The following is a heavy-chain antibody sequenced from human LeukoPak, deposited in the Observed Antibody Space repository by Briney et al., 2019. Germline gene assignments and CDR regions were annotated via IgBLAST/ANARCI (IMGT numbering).Heavy chain of an antibody. V-gene: IGHV3-23*01. J-gene: IGHJ4*02. D-gene: IGHD4-11*01. CDR1: GVTFSNYA. Sequence: GGSLRLSCAASGVTFSNYAMSWVRQAPGKGLDWVSGISGSGGTTFYADSVKGRFTISRDNSKNTLSLQMNSLRAEDTAVYYCAKDQAKYSDNSFDFWGQGTLVTVSS. CDR3: AKDQAKYSDNSFDF. CDR2: ISGSGGTT.